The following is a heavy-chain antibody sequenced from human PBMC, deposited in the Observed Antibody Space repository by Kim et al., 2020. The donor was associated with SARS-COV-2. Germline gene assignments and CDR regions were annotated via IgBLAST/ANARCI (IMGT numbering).Heavy chain of an antibody. V-gene: IGHV3-11*01. CDR1: GFTFSDYY. CDR3: ARNKVRGVYDSVDY. J-gene: IGHJ4*02. Sequence: GGSLRLSCAASGFTFSDYYMSWIRQAPGKGLEWVSYISSSGSTIYYADSVKGRFTISRDNAKNSLYLQMNSLRAEDTAVYYCARNKVRGVYDSVDYWGQGTLVTVSS. CDR2: ISSSGSTI. D-gene: IGHD3-10*01.